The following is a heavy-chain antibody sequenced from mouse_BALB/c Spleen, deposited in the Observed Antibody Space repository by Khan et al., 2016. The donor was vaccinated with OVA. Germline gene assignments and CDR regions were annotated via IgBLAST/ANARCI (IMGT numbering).Heavy chain of an antibody. CDR1: GFTFSSFG. D-gene: IGHD2-1*01. Sequence: EVQLVESGGGLVQPGGSRKLSCAASGFTFSSFGMHWVRQAPKKGLEWVAYISSGSSTIYYVDTVKGRFTISRDNPKKTLFLQMTSLRSEDTAMYSCARSGGNFHWYFDVWGAGTSVTVSS. CDR2: ISSGSSTI. V-gene: IGHV5-17*02. J-gene: IGHJ1*01. CDR3: ARSGGNFHWYFDV.